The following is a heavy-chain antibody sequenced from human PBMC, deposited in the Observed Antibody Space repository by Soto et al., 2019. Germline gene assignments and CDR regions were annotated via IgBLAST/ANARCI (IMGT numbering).Heavy chain of an antibody. J-gene: IGHJ4*02. CDR2: INPSGGST. Sequence: ASVKVSCKASGYTFTSYYMHWVRQAPGQGLEWMGIINPSGGSTSYAQKFQGRVTMTRDTSTSTVYMELSSLRSEDTAVYYCARDSGLHLGELPFYFDYWGQGTLVTVSS. V-gene: IGHV1-46*03. CDR3: ARDSGLHLGELPFYFDY. D-gene: IGHD3-16*02. CDR1: GYTFTSYY.